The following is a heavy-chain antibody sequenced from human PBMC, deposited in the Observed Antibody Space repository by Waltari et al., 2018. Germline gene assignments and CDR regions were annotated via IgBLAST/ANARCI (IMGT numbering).Heavy chain of an antibody. CDR3: ARRLRNTSPFDY. V-gene: IGHV1-69*12. Sequence: QVQLVQPGAEVKKLGSSVKVSCKASGGTFSCYAISWVRQAPGQWLEWMGGIIPIFGTANYAQKFQGRVTITADESTSTAYMELSSLRSEDTAVYYCARRLRNTSPFDYWGQGTLVTVSS. J-gene: IGHJ4*02. D-gene: IGHD5-12*01. CDR1: GGTFSCYA. CDR2: IIPIFGTA.